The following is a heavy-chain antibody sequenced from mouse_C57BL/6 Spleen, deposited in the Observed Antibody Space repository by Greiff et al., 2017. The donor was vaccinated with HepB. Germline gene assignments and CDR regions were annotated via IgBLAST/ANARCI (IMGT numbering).Heavy chain of an antibody. Sequence: KQSCKASGYTFTEYTIHWVKQRSGQGLEWIGWFYPGSGSIKYNEKFKDKATLTADKSSSTVYMELSRLTSEDSAVYFCARHEDRGWATDYAMDYWGQGTSVTVSS. V-gene: IGHV1-62-2*01. CDR3: ARHEDRGWATDYAMDY. J-gene: IGHJ4*01. CDR2: FYPGSGSI. D-gene: IGHD3-1*01. CDR1: GYTFTEYT.